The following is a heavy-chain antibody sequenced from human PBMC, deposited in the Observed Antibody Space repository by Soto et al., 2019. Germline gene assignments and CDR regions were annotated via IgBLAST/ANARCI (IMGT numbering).Heavy chain of an antibody. CDR1: GGSISSYY. Sequence: PSENLSLTCTVSGGSISSYYWSWIRQPPGKGLEWIGYIYYSGSTNYNPSLKSRVTISVDTSKNQFSLKLSSVTAADTAVYYCARSEDAFDIWGQGTMVTVS. V-gene: IGHV4-59*01. CDR2: IYYSGST. J-gene: IGHJ3*02. CDR3: ARSEDAFDI.